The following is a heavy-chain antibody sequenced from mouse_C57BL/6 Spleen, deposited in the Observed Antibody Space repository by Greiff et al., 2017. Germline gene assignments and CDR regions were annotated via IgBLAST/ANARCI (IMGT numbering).Heavy chain of an antibody. CDR2: IRSKSNNYAT. Sequence: EVQLVESGGGLVQPKGSLKLSCAASGFSFNTYAMNWVRQAPGKGLEWVARIRSKSNNYATYYADSVKDRFTISRDDSESMLYLQMNNLKTEDTAMYYCVRHSMAHAMDYWGQGTSVTVSS. CDR1: GFSFNTYA. J-gene: IGHJ4*01. V-gene: IGHV10-1*01. CDR3: VRHSMAHAMDY. D-gene: IGHD2-3*01.